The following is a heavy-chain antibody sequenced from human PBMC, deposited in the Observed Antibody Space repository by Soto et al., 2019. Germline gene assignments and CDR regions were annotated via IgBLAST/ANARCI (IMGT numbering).Heavy chain of an antibody. D-gene: IGHD3-22*01. CDR3: ARNYYDSSGYYGGFDY. J-gene: IGHJ4*02. V-gene: IGHV3-7*03. CDR2: IKQDGSEK. Sequence: VGSLRLSCAASGFTFSSYWMSWVRQAPGKGLEWVANIKQDGSEKYYVDSVKGRFTISRDNAKNSLYLQMNSLRAEDTAVYYCARNYYDSSGYYGGFDYWGQGTLVTVSS. CDR1: GFTFSSYW.